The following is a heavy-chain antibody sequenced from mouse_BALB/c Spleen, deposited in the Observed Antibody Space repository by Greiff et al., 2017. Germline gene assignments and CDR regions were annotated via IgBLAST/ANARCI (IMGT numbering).Heavy chain of an antibody. CDR1: GFTFSDYY. D-gene: IGHD1-1*01. J-gene: IGHJ4*01. CDR3: ARDYYGSSPYAMDY. Sequence: DVKLVESGGDLVKPGGSLKLSCAASGFTFSDYYMYWVRQTPEKRLEWVATISDGGSYTYYPDSVKGRFTISRDNAKNNLYLQMSSLKSEDTAMYYCARDYYGSSPYAMDYWGQGTSVTVSS. V-gene: IGHV5-4*02. CDR2: ISDGGSYT.